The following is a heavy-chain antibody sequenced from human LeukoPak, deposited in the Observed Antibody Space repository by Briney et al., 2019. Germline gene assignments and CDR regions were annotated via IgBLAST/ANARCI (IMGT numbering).Heavy chain of an antibody. V-gene: IGHV3-23*01. CDR3: AKEGIAVASFDY. Sequence: PGGSLRLSCAASGFTFRTYAMSWVRQGPGKGLEWVSAISGGGGSTFYADSVRGRFTISRDDSKTTLILQMNSLRAEDTAVYYCAKEGIAVASFDYWGQGILVTVSS. J-gene: IGHJ4*02. CDR2: ISGGGGST. CDR1: GFTFRTYA. D-gene: IGHD6-19*01.